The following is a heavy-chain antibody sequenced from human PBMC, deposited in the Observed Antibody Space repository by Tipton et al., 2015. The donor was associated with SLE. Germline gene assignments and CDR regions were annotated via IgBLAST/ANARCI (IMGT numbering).Heavy chain of an antibody. J-gene: IGHJ4*02. CDR2: MSGSGTTI. Sequence: SLRLSCAASGFSFSDYYMTWIRQAPGKGLEWVSYMSGSGTTIYYGDSVKGRFTISRDNAKNSLYLQMNSLRAEDTAVYYCARDSGHFDYWGQGTLVTVSS. CDR1: GFSFSDYY. V-gene: IGHV3-11*04. CDR3: ARDSGHFDY. D-gene: IGHD1-26*01.